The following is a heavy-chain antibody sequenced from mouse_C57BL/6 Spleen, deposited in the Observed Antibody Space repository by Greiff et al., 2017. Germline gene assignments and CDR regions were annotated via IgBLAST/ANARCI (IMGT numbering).Heavy chain of an antibody. J-gene: IGHJ4*01. CDR2: ILPGSGST. Sequence: QVQLQQSGAELMKPGASVKLSCKATGYTFTGYWIAWVKQRPGHGLEWIGEILPGSGSTNYNEKFKGKATLTADTSSNTAYMQLSSLTTEDSAVYYCARFEGFFAMDYWGQRTSVTVAT. CDR3: ARFEGFFAMDY. CDR1: GYTFTGYW. V-gene: IGHV1-9*01.